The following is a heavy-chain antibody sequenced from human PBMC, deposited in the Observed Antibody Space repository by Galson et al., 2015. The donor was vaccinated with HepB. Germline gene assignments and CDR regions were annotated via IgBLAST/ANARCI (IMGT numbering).Heavy chain of an antibody. CDR3: ATDTRFGPYYYDSSGYLHDAFDI. V-gene: IGHV1-24*01. CDR1: GYTLTELS. CDR2: FDPEDGET. J-gene: IGHJ3*02. Sequence: SVKVSCKVSGYTLTELSMHWVRQAPGKGLEWMGGFDPEDGETIYAQKFQGRVTMTEDTSTDTAYMELSSLRSEDTAVYYGATDTRFGPYYYDSSGYLHDAFDIWGQGTTVTVSS. D-gene: IGHD3-22*01.